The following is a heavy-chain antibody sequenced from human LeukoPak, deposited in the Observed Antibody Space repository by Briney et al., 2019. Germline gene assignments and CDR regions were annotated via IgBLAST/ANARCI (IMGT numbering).Heavy chain of an antibody. Sequence: GGSLRLSCAASGFTFSGYWMYWVRQAPEKGLVWVSLINSDGSSTNYADSVKGRFTISRDNAKNTLYLQVNSLRADDSAVYYCARHLGTYSDHWGQGTLVTVSS. D-gene: IGHD7-27*01. CDR1: GFTFSGYW. V-gene: IGHV3-74*01. J-gene: IGHJ4*02. CDR3: ARHLGTYSDH. CDR2: INSDGSST.